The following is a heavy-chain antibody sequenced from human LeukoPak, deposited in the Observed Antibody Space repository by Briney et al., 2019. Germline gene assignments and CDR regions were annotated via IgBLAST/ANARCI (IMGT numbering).Heavy chain of an antibody. D-gene: IGHD3-10*01. CDR2: ISNKGGNT. J-gene: IGHJ4*02. V-gene: IGHV3-64*01. CDR1: GFTFSSYD. CDR3: ARASGPYDD. Sequence: GGSLRLSCAASGFTFSSYDMHWVRQAPGKGLEYVSSISNKGGNTYYANSVKGRFTISRDNSKYTLDLQMGSLRADDMAVYYCARASGPYDDWGQGTLVTVSS.